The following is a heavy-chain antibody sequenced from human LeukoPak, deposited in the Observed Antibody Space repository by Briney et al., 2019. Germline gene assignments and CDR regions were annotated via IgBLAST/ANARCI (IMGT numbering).Heavy chain of an antibody. CDR3: TNPPTVTQTRFDP. CDR2: IKQDGSEK. CDR1: GFTFSSYW. V-gene: IGHV3-7*01. Sequence: GGSLRLSCAASGFTFSSYWMSWVRQAPGKGLEWVANIKQDGSEKYYVDSVKGRFTISRDNAKNSLYLQMNSLRAEDTAVYYCTNPPTVTQTRFDPWGQGTLVTVSS. D-gene: IGHD4-17*01. J-gene: IGHJ5*02.